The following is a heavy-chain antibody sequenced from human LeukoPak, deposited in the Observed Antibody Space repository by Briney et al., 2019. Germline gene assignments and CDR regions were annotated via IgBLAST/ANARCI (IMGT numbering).Heavy chain of an antibody. CDR1: GYSFTSYW. D-gene: IGHD3-9*01. CDR2: IYPGDSDT. V-gene: IGHV5-51*01. J-gene: IGHJ6*02. Sequence: GESLKISCKGSGYSFTSYWIGWVRQMPGKGLEWMGIIYPGDSDTRYSPSFQGQVTISADKSISTAYLQWSSLKASDTAMYYCARHSLRYFDWSPPEYYYYYYGMDVWGQGTPVTVSS. CDR3: ARHSLRYFDWSPPEYYYYYYGMDV.